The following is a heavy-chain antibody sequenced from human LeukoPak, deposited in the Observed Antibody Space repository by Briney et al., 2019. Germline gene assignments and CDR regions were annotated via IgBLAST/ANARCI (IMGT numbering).Heavy chain of an antibody. J-gene: IGHJ4*02. CDR3: ARDNPPFCNGGTCYSY. CDR1: GGTFSSYA. Sequence: SVKVSCKASGGTFSSYAISWVRLAPGQGLEWMGRIVPILNIANYAQKFQGRVTIVADESTSTAYMELSSLRSEDTAVYYCARDNPPFCNGGTCYSYWGQGTLVTVSS. V-gene: IGHV1-69*04. D-gene: IGHD2-15*01. CDR2: IVPILNIA.